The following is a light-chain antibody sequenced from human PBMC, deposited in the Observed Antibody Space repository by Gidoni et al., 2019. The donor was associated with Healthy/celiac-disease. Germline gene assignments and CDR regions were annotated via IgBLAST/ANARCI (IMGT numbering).Light chain of an antibody. J-gene: IGLJ1*01. CDR2: GKN. Sequence: SSELTKDPAVSVALGQTVRITCQGDSLRSYYASWYQQTPGQAPVLVIYGKNNRPAGIPDRFSGSSSGNTASLTITGAQAEDEADYYCNSRDSSGNHYVFGTGTKVTVL. CDR1: SLRSYY. CDR3: NSRDSSGNHYV. V-gene: IGLV3-19*01.